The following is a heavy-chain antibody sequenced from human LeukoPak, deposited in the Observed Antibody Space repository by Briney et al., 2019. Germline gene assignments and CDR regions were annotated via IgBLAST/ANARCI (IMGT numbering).Heavy chain of an antibody. Sequence: GESLKISFKGSGFSFTSYWIGWVRPRPGKGLEWMGSIYPGDSDIRYSPSFQGQVTISADKSISTAYLQWSSLRASDTAMYYCARVYRHGSGSYYGIWRNQYYYYYMDVWGKGTTVTISS. CDR1: GFSFTSYW. V-gene: IGHV5-51*01. CDR2: IYPGDSDI. D-gene: IGHD3-10*01. CDR3: ARVYRHGSGSYYGIWRNQYYYYYMDV. J-gene: IGHJ6*03.